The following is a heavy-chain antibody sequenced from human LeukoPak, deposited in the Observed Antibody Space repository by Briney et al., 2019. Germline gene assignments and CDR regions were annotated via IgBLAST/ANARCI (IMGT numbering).Heavy chain of an antibody. D-gene: IGHD3-22*01. CDR2: TTPIFGSA. J-gene: IGHJ3*02. CDR1: GGTFSNYA. V-gene: IGHV1-69*05. Sequence: ASVKVSCKASGGTFSNYALNWVRQARGRGLEWMGGTTPIFGSAEYAQNFQGRVTVTTDESTSTAYMEMSGLRSDDTAVYYCAGALFHFDSSGYDMGAYDIWGQGTMVTVSS. CDR3: AGALFHFDSSGYDMGAYDI.